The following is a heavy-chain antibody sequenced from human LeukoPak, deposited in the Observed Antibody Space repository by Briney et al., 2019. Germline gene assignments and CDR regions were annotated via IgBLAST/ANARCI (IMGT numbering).Heavy chain of an antibody. Sequence: PGGSLRVSCAASGFTFSSYWMHWVRQAPGKGLVWVSRINTDGITTNYADSVKGRFTVSRDNAKNTLFLQMNSLRAEDTAMYYCGRPTSAGSVDCWGQGTLVTVSS. V-gene: IGHV3-74*01. J-gene: IGHJ4*02. CDR3: GRPTSAGSVDC. D-gene: IGHD1-1*01. CDR2: INTDGITT. CDR1: GFTFSSYW.